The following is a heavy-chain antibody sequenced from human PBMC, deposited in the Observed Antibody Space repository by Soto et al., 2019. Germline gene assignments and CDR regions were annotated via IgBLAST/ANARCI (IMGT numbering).Heavy chain of an antibody. Sequence: PSETLSLTCTVSGGSVSSGSYYWSWIRQPPGKGLECIGYISXRGSTNYNPSLKSRVTQAVETSKTQFSPKLSSVTAADTAVYYRAGSEDSSRGGNWFDPGAQGARVTISS. CDR3: AGSEDSSRGGNWFDP. J-gene: IGHJ5*02. V-gene: IGHV4-61*01. D-gene: IGHD6-13*01. CDR2: ISXRGST. CDR1: GGSVSSGSYY.